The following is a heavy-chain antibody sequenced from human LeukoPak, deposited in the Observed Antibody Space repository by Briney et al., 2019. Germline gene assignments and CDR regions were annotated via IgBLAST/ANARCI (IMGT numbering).Heavy chain of an antibody. CDR3: ARQGYYDSSGYYYY. D-gene: IGHD3-22*01. CDR1: GGSISSSSYF. J-gene: IGHJ4*02. Sequence: SETLSLTCTVSGGSISSSSYFWGWIRQPPGKGLEWIGSIYYSGSTNYNPSLKSRVTISVDTSKNQFSLKLSSVTAADTAVYYCARQGYYDSSGYYYYWGQGTLVTVSS. CDR2: IYYSGST. V-gene: IGHV4-39*01.